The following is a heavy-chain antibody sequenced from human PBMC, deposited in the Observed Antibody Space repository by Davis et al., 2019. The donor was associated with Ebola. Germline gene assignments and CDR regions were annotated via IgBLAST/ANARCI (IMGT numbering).Heavy chain of an antibody. CDR2: IIPILGIA. CDR3: ARERGYSYGSFDY. V-gene: IGHV1-69*04. J-gene: IGHJ4*02. D-gene: IGHD5-18*01. Sequence: AASVKVSCKASGGTFSSYAISWVRQALGQGLEWMGRIIPILGIANYAQKFQGRVTITADKSTSTAYMELSSLRSEDTAVYYCARERGYSYGSFDYWGQGTLVTVPS. CDR1: GGTFSSYA.